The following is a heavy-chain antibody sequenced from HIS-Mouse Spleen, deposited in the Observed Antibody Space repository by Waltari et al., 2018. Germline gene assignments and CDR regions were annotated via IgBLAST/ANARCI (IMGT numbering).Heavy chain of an antibody. D-gene: IGHD2-21*02. Sequence: QLQLQESGPGLVKPSETLSLTCTVSGGSISSIRYYWGWIRQPPGKGLELIGSIYYSGSTYYNPSLKSRVTISVDTSKNQFSLKLSSVTAADTAVYYCARKRTASGWFDPWGQGTLVTVSS. J-gene: IGHJ5*02. V-gene: IGHV4-39*01. CDR2: IYYSGST. CDR1: GGSISSIRYY. CDR3: ARKRTASGWFDP.